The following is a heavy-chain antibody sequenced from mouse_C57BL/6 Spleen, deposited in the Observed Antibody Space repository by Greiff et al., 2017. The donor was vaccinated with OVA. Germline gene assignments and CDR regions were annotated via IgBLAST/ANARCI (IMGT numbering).Heavy chain of an antibody. J-gene: IGHJ2*01. CDR3: ARGLGRGDYCDY. Sequence: QVQLQQPGAELVKPGASVKMSCKASGYTFTSYWITWVKQRPGQGLEWIGDIYPGSGSTNYNEKFKSKATLTVDTSSSTAYMQLSSLTSEDSAVYYCARGLGRGDYCDYWGQGTTLTVSS. CDR1: GYTFTSYW. CDR2: IYPGSGST. D-gene: IGHD4-1*01. V-gene: IGHV1-55*01.